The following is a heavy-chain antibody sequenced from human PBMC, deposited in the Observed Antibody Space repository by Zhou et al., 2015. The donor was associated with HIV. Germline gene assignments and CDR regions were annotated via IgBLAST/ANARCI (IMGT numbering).Heavy chain of an antibody. CDR3: ARGNERIVVVVAAMENAFDI. CDR2: IIPIFGTA. Sequence: QVQLVQSGAEVKKPGSSVKVSCKASGGTFSSYAISWVRQAPGQGLEWMGGIIPIFGTANYAQKFQGRVTITADESTSTAYMELSSLRSEDTAVYYCARGNERIVVVVAAMENAFDIWGQGTMVTVSS. J-gene: IGHJ3*02. CDR1: GGTFSSYA. V-gene: IGHV1-69*12. D-gene: IGHD2-15*01.